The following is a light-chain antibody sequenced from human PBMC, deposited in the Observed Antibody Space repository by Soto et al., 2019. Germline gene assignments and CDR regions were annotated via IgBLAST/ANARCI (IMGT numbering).Light chain of an antibody. CDR3: QQYDSYSLRT. CDR2: KAS. J-gene: IGKJ1*01. Sequence: DIQMTQSPSTLYESVGDRVTITCRASQTITTSLAWYQQKPGKAPKLLIYKASSLESGVPSRFSGSGSGTEFTLTISSLQPDDFATYYCQQYDSYSLRTFGQGTRVEI. CDR1: QTITTS. V-gene: IGKV1-5*03.